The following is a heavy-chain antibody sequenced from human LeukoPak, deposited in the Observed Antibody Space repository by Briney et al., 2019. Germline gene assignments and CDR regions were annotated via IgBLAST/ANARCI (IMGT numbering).Heavy chain of an antibody. V-gene: IGHV3-23*01. CDR3: ANAVCTTSSCSGFYGMDV. CDR1: AFTFSTYA. Sequence: GGSLRLSCAASAFTFSTYAVNWVRQAPGKGLEWVSSFSSCGCTTYYADSVKGRFTISRDNSKNTLYLQMNGLRPEDTAMYYCANAVCTTSSCSGFYGMDVWGQGTTVAVSS. J-gene: IGHJ6*02. CDR2: FSSCGCTT. D-gene: IGHD2-2*01.